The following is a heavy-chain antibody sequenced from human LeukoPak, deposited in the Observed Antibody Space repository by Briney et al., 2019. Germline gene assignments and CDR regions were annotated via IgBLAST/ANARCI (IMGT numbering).Heavy chain of an antibody. J-gene: IGHJ4*02. CDR2: IGTAGDT. CDR1: GFTFSSYD. D-gene: IGHD3-10*01. Sequence: GGSLRLSCAASGFTFSSYDMHWVRQATGKGLEWVSAIGTAGDTYYPGSVKGRFTISRENAKNSLYLQMNSLKTEDTALYYCTTCARGVVIPPDYWGQGTLVTVSS. V-gene: IGHV3-13*01. CDR3: TTCARGVVIPPDY.